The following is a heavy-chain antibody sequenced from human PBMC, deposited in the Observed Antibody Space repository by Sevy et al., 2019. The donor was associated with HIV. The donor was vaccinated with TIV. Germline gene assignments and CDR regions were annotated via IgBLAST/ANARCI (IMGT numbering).Heavy chain of an antibody. CDR3: AREGGIATTGDHDAFDI. D-gene: IGHD6-13*01. J-gene: IGHJ3*02. V-gene: IGHV1-69*13. CDR2: IIPIFGTP. Sequence: ASVKVSCKASGDTFSTYGLSWVRQAPGQGLEWMVGIIPIFGTPNYAQKFQGRVTITADESASTAYMELSSLRSEDTAVYYFAREGGIATTGDHDAFDIWGHGTLVTVSS. CDR1: GDTFSTYG.